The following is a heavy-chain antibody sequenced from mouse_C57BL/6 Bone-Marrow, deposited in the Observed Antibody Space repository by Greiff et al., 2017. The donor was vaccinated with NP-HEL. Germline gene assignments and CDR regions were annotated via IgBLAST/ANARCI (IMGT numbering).Heavy chain of an antibody. V-gene: IGHV1-5*01. Sequence: EVQLQQSGTVLARPGASVKMSCKTSGYTFTSYWMHWVKQRPGQGLEWIGALSPGNSDTSYNQKFKGKAKLTAVTSASTAYMELSSLTNEDSAVYYWTRTYSNYGDWYFDVWGTGTTVTVSS. D-gene: IGHD2-5*01. CDR2: LSPGNSDT. CDR1: GYTFTSYW. J-gene: IGHJ1*03. CDR3: TRTYSNYGDWYFDV.